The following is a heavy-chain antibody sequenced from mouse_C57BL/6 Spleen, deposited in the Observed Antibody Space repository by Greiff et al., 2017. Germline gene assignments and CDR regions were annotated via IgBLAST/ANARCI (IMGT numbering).Heavy chain of an antibody. D-gene: IGHD1-1*01. CDR1: GYTFTSYW. Sequence: QVQLQQPGAELVKPGASVKMSCKAFGYTFTSYWITWVKQRPGQGLEWIGDIYPGSGSTNYNEKFKSKATLTVDTSSSTAYMQLSSLTSEDSAVYYCAKGITTVVKDYWGQGTTLTVSS. CDR3: AKGITTVVKDY. CDR2: IYPGSGST. J-gene: IGHJ2*01. V-gene: IGHV1-55*01.